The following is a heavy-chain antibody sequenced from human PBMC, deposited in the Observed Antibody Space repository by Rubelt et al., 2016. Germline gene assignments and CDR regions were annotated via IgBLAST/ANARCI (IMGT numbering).Heavy chain of an antibody. V-gene: IGHV4-59*01. CDR3: ASSLGAYYNWFDP. CDR1: GGSISSYY. Sequence: QVQLQESGPGLVKPSETLSLTCTVSGGSISSYYWSWIWQPPGKGLEWIGYIYYSGSTNYNPSLKSRVTISVDTSKNQFSLKLGSVTAADTAVYYCASSLGAYYNWFDPWGQGTLVTVSS. J-gene: IGHJ5*02. D-gene: IGHD1-26*01. CDR2: IYYSGST.